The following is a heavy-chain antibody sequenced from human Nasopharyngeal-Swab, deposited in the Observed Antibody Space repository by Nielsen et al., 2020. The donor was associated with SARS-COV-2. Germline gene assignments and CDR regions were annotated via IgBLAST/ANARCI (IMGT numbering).Heavy chain of an antibody. V-gene: IGHV3-23*01. CDR1: GFTFSSHA. D-gene: IGHD5-18*01. CDR3: AKGGYTSFFDY. Sequence: GESLKISCAASGFTFSSHAMSWVRQAPGKGLEWVSSISGSGGSTYYADSVKGRFTISRDNSKNTLYLQMHSLRAEDTAVYYCAKGGYTSFFDYWGQGTLVTVSS. CDR2: ISGSGGST. J-gene: IGHJ4*02.